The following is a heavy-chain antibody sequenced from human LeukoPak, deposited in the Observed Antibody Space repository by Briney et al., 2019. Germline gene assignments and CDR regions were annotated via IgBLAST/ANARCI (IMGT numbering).Heavy chain of an antibody. Sequence: SETLSLTCTVSGVSISSGGYYWSWIRQHPGKGLEFIGYIFYSGTTYYNPSLKSRVSISLDTPLNQFSLKVISVTAADTAVYYCARYGAPFDSWGQGTLVTVSS. D-gene: IGHD4-17*01. V-gene: IGHV4-31*03. J-gene: IGHJ4*02. CDR3: ARYGAPFDS. CDR2: IFYSGTT. CDR1: GVSISSGGYY.